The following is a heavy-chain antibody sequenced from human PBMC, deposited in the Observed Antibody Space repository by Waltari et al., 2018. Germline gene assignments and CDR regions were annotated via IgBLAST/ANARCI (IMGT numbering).Heavy chain of an antibody. D-gene: IGHD5-12*01. J-gene: IGHJ4*02. CDR3: ARLKMATIGG. Sequence: QLQLQESGPGLVKPSETLSLTCTVPGGSISSSSYYWGWIRQPPGKGLEGIGSIYYSGSTYYNPSLKSRVTISVDTSKNQFSLKLSSVTAADTAVYYCARLKMATIGGWGQGTLVTVSS. CDR2: IYYSGST. CDR1: GGSISSSSYY. V-gene: IGHV4-39*01.